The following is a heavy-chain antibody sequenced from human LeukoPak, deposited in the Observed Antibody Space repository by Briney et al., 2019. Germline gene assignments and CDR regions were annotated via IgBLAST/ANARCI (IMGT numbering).Heavy chain of an antibody. CDR1: GFAFDDYA. CDR2: ISWNSGSI. D-gene: IGHD5-24*01. CDR3: AKDMDGYNSGGGFFDY. J-gene: IGHJ4*02. Sequence: PGGSLRLSCAASGFAFDDYAMHWVRHAPGKGLGWDSGISWNSGSIGYADSVKGRFTISRDNAKNSLYLQMNSLRAEDTALYYCAKDMDGYNSGGGFFDYWGQGTLVTVSS. V-gene: IGHV3-9*01.